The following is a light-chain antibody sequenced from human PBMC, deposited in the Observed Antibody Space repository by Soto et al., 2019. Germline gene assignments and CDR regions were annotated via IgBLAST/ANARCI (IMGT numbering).Light chain of an antibody. J-gene: IGKJ1*01. CDR2: AAS. Sequence: DIQMTQSPSSLSASVGDRVTITCRASQNIDSYLNWYQQKPGKVPKLLIYAASSFQGGVPSRFSGSGSGTDFTLTISSLQPEDFATYYCQQTYNTPETFGQGTKVEIK. CDR3: QQTYNTPET. V-gene: IGKV1-39*01. CDR1: QNIDSY.